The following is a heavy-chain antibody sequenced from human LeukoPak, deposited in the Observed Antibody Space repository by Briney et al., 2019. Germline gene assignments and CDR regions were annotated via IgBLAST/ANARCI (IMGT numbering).Heavy chain of an antibody. CDR1: GFTVSSNY. D-gene: IGHD6-13*01. CDR3: ARGLAGAAAGPSFDY. J-gene: IGHJ4*02. V-gene: IGHV3-53*01. Sequence: SGGSLRLSCAASGFTVSSNYMSWVRQAPGKGLEWVSVIYSGGSTYYADSVKGRFTISRDNSKNTLYLQMNSLRAEDTAVYYCARGLAGAAAGPSFDYWGQGTLVTVSS. CDR2: IYSGGST.